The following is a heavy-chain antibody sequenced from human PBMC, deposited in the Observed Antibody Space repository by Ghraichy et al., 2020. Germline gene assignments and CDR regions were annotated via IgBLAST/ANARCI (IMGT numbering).Heavy chain of an antibody. CDR1: GFTFSSYS. D-gene: IGHD4-23*01. CDR2: ITSSSRTK. CDR3: ARGSTVVRFFYYDGMDV. J-gene: IGHJ6*02. V-gene: IGHV3-48*02. Sequence: GESLNTSCVGSGFTFSSYSMNWVRQSPGKGLEWVSYITSSSRTKSYADSVKGRFTISRDNAQNSLYLQMNSLRDEDTAVYYCARGSTVVRFFYYDGMDVWGQGTTVTVSS.